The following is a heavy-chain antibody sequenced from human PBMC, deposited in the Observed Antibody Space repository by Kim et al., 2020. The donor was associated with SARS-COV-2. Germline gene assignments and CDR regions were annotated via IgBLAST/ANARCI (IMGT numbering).Heavy chain of an antibody. D-gene: IGHD2-15*01. V-gene: IGHV4-31*03. CDR3: ASQGGPGDAFDI. CDR2: IYYSGST. CDR1: GGSISSGGYY. Sequence: SETLSLTCTVSGGSISSGGYYWSWIRQHPGKGLEWIGYIYYSGSTYYNPSLKSRVTISIDTSKNQFSLKLSSVTAADTAVYYCASQGGPGDAFDIWGQGTMVTVSS. J-gene: IGHJ3*02.